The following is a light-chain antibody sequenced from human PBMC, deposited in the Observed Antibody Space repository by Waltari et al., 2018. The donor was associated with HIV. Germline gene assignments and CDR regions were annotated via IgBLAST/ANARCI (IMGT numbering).Light chain of an antibody. V-gene: IGLV2-14*01. CDR1: SSDIGGYDY. CDR2: EVA. Sequence: QSALTQPASVSRSLGQSIPLSCTGTSSDIGGYDYVSWYQQHPGRAPKLLIFEVANRPSGVSSRFSASKSGNTASLTISGLQAEDEADYYCSSYTSSISLVVFGGGTKLTVL. CDR3: SSYTSSISLVV. J-gene: IGLJ3*02.